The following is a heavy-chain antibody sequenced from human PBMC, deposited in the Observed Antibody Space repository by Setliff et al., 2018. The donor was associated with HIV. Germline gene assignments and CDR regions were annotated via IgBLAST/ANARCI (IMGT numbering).Heavy chain of an antibody. Sequence: KASETLSLTCAVYGGSFSGYYWIWIRQPPGKGLEWIGEVNHSGSTNYNPSLKSRVTISVDTSKNQFSLKLGSVTAADTAVYYCARESPSSSWFYFDFWGQGTLVTVSS. J-gene: IGHJ4*02. CDR3: ARESPSSSWFYFDF. D-gene: IGHD6-13*01. CDR2: VNHSGST. V-gene: IGHV4-34*01. CDR1: GGSFSGYY.